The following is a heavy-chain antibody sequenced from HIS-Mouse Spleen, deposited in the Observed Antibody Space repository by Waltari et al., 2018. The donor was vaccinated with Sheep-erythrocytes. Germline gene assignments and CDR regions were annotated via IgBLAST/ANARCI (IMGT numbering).Heavy chain of an antibody. V-gene: IGHV1-8*01. CDR1: GYTFTSYD. CDR2: MNPNSGNT. Sequence: QVQLVQSGAEVKKPGASVKVSCKASGYTFTSYDINWVRQATGQGLEWMGWMNPNSGNTGYAQKFQGMVTMTSNTSISTAYIELSSLRSEDTAVYYCARGIAAAGTDWFDPWGQGTLVTVSS. J-gene: IGHJ5*02. CDR3: ARGIAAAGTDWFDP. D-gene: IGHD6-13*01.